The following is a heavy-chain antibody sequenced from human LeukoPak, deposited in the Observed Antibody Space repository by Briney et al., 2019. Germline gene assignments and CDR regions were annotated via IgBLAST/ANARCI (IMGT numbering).Heavy chain of an antibody. Sequence: PEGSLRLSCAASGFTFSSYEMHWVRQAPGKGLEWVSYISSSGSTIYYADSVRGRFTISRDNAKNSLYLQMNSLRAEDTAVYYCAREGSYYFDYWGQGTLVTVSS. J-gene: IGHJ4*02. CDR3: AREGSYYFDY. V-gene: IGHV3-48*03. CDR2: ISSSGSTI. CDR1: GFTFSSYE.